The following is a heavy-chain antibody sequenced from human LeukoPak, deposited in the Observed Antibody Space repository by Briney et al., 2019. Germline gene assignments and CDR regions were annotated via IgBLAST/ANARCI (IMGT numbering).Heavy chain of an antibody. V-gene: IGHV3-21*01. J-gene: IGHJ5*02. CDR1: GFTFSSYS. CDR2: ISSSSYI. Sequence: GGSLRLSCAASGFTFSSYSMNWVRQAPGKGLEWVSSISSSSYIYYADSVKGRFTISRDNAKNSLYLQMNSLRAEDTAVYYCARGGSYLNWFDPWGQGTLVTVSS. CDR3: ARGGSYLNWFDP. D-gene: IGHD1-26*01.